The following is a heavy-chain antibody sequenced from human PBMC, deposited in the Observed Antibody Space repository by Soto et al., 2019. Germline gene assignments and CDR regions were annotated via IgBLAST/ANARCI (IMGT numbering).Heavy chain of an antibody. CDR1: GGSISSSSHY. D-gene: IGHD6-13*01. CDR3: EREGKAAASRYWFDP. Sequence: SETLSLTCSVSGGSISSSSHYWGWIRQPPGKGLEWIGSIYFSGSTYYNPSLKSRVTISVDTSKNQFSLKLSSVTAADTAVYYCEREGKAAASRYWFDPWGQGTLVTVSS. J-gene: IGHJ5*02. CDR2: IYFSGST. V-gene: IGHV4-39*01.